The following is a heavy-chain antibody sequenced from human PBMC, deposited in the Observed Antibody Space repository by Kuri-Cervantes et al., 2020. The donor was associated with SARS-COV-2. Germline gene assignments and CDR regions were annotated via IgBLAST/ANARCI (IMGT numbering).Heavy chain of an antibody. CDR1: EFTFSSYG. J-gene: IGHJ4*02. CDR3: AKTTVTYGFDY. Sequence: GESLKISCAASEFTFSSYGMHWVRQAPGKGLEWVAVIWYDESNKYYADSVKGRFTISRDNSKNTLYLQMNSLRAEDTAVYYCAKTTVTYGFDYWGQGTLVTVSS. D-gene: IGHD4-17*01. CDR2: IWYDESNK. V-gene: IGHV3-33*06.